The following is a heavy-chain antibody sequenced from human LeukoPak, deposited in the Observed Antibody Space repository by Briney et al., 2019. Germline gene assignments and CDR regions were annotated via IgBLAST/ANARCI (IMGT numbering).Heavy chain of an antibody. CDR3: ARDTRTDHFDY. CDR1: GFTFSDIS. J-gene: IGHJ4*02. CDR2: ISYSSSTI. D-gene: IGHD3/OR15-3a*01. V-gene: IGHV3-48*01. Sequence: GGSLRLSCAASGFTFSDISMNWVRQAPGKGLEWLSYISYSSSTIYYADSVKGRFTISRDNAKNSLYLQMNSRRAEDTAVYYCARDTRTDHFDYWGQGALVTVSS.